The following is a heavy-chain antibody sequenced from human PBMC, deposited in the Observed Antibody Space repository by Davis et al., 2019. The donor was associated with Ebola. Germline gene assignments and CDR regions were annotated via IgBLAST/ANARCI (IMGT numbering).Heavy chain of an antibody. CDR1: GGSISSSSYY. CDR3: ARGMYYYGSGSRAGYYYYYGMDV. CDR2: IYYSGST. V-gene: IGHV4-39*01. J-gene: IGHJ6*02. D-gene: IGHD3-10*01. Sequence: SETLSLTCTVSGGSISSSSYYWGWIRQPPGKGLEWIGSIYYSGSTYYNPSLKSRVTISVDTSKNQFSLKLSSVTAADTAVYYCARGMYYYGSGSRAGYYYYYGMDVWGQGTTVTVSS.